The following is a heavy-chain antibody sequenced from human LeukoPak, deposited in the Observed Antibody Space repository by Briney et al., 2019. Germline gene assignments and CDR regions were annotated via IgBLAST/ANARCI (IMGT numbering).Heavy chain of an antibody. D-gene: IGHD1-1*01. CDR1: GYTFTSYY. Sequence: ASVKVSCKASGYTFTSYYMHWVRQAPGQGLEWMGIINTSGGSTSYAQKFQGRVTMTRDTSTRTVYMELSSLRSEDTAVYYCARDHTNSGSDYYYGMDVWGQGTTVTVSS. CDR2: INTSGGST. CDR3: ARDHTNSGSDYYYGMDV. V-gene: IGHV1-46*01. J-gene: IGHJ6*02.